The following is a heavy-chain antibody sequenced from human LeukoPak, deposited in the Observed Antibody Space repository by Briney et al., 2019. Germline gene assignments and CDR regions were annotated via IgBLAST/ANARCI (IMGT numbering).Heavy chain of an antibody. CDR1: GFTVSSNY. V-gene: IGHV3-53*01. CDR2: IYSGGST. D-gene: IGHD6-13*01. CDR3: VAAGTFDY. Sequence: GGSLRLSCAASGFTVSSNYMSWVRQAPGKGLEWVSVIYSGGSTYYADSVKGRFTISRDNARNTLYLQMNSLRVEDTAVYYCVAAGTFDYWGQGTLVAVSS. J-gene: IGHJ4*02.